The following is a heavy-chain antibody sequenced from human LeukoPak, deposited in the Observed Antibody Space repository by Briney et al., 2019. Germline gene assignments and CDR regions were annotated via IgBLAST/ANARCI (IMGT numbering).Heavy chain of an antibody. J-gene: IGHJ4*02. V-gene: IGHV3-66*01. CDR3: AREYFDFWSGYYTFDY. D-gene: IGHD3-3*01. Sequence: GGSLRLSCAASGFTVSSNYMSWVRQAPGKGLEWVSVIYSGGSTYYADSVKGRFTISRDNSKNTLYLQMNSLRAEDTAVYYCAREYFDFWSGYYTFDYWGQGTPVTVSS. CDR1: GFTVSSNY. CDR2: IYSGGST.